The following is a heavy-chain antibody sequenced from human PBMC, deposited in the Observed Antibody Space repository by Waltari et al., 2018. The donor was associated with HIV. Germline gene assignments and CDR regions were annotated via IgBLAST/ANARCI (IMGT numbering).Heavy chain of an antibody. CDR2: MSSSCRSI. D-gene: IGHD3-3*01. V-gene: IGHV3-11*01. CDR3: ARNYDFWSGLPGY. J-gene: IGHJ4*02. CDR1: GFTLNDHY. Sequence: QVQLVESGGGLVKPGGSLRLSCAASGFTLNDHYMSWIRQAPGKGLEWVSFMSSSCRSIYYADSVKGRFTITRDNAKNSLYLQMTSLRAEDTAVYYCARNYDFWSGLPGYWGQGTLVTVSS.